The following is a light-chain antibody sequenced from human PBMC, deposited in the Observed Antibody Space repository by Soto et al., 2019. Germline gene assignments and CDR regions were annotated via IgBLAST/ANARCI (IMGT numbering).Light chain of an antibody. CDR1: QSVSSN. Sequence: EIVMTQSPATLSVSPGERATLSCRASQSVSSNLAWYQQKPGQAPRLLIYGASTRATGIPARFSGSGSGTDFTLTISSLEPEDVAVYYCQQRSNWPPVTFGQGTKVDI. CDR3: QQRSNWPPVT. J-gene: IGKJ1*01. V-gene: IGKV3-15*01. CDR2: GAS.